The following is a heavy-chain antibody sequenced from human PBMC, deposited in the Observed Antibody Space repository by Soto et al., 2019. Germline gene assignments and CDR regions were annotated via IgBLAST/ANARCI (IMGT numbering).Heavy chain of an antibody. CDR3: ARESRSAAGTVEY. CDR2: IYASGNT. D-gene: IGHD6-13*01. V-gene: IGHV4-4*07. Sequence: PSETLSLTCTVSGASISNYYWSWLRQPAGKGLEWIGRIYASGNTNYNPSLKSRVTMSVDTSKNQFSLNLNSVTAADTAVYYCARESRSAAGTVEYWGQGTLVTVSS. J-gene: IGHJ4*02. CDR1: GASISNYY.